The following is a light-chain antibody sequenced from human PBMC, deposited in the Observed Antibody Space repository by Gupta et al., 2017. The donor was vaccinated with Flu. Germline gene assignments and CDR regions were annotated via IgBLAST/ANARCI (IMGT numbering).Light chain of an antibody. CDR3: QQYNSWPPWT. CDR2: DAS. V-gene: IGKV3-15*01. CDR1: QSVSSN. J-gene: IGKJ1*01. Sequence: EIVKTQSRATLSVSRGERATLSCRASQSVSSNLAWYQQKPGQAPRLLLYDASTRATGIPARFSGSGSGTEFSLTISSLQPEDFAVYYCQQYNSWPPWTFGQGTKVEIK.